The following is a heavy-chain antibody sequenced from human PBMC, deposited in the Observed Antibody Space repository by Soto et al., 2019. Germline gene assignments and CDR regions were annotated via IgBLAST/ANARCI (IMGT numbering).Heavy chain of an antibody. J-gene: IGHJ4*02. V-gene: IGHV3-23*01. Sequence: DVQLLESGGGLVQPEASLRLSGAASGFTFSSYAMCWVRQGPGKGLEWVAVVSIGGSTHYADSVRGRLTISRDNSENTLSLHMTSVSAEDTAVYFCSKRRGAGGHFDYWGQGALVTVSS. CDR2: VSIGGST. CDR3: SKRRGAGGHFDY. D-gene: IGHD2-15*01. CDR1: GFTFSSYA.